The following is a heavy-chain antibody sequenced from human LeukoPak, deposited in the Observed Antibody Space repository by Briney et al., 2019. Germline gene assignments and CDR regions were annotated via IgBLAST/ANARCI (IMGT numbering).Heavy chain of an antibody. CDR1: GFTFSNAW. J-gene: IGHJ4*02. CDR2: IKSKTDGGTA. Sequence: PGGSLRLSCAASGFTFSNAWMSWVRQAPGKGLEWVGRIKSKTDGGTADYAALVKGRFTISRDDSKHTLYLQMNSLQTEDTAVYYCSTLASGSYGRDYWGQGTLVTVSS. D-gene: IGHD1-26*01. CDR3: STLASGSYGRDY. V-gene: IGHV3-15*01.